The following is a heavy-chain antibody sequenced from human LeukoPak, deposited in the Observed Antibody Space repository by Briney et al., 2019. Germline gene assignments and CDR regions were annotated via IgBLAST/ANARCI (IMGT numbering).Heavy chain of an antibody. CDR3: ARVPNHGDDVWFDP. V-gene: IGHV4-31*03. CDR2: IYYTGST. Sequence: PSQTLSLTCTVSGGFISSGGYYWSWIRQHPGKGLEWIAYIYYTGSTYYNPSLKSRVTISVDTSKNQFSLKLRSVTAADTAVYYCARVPNHGDDVWFDPWGQGTLVTVSS. CDR1: GGFISSGGYY. J-gene: IGHJ5*02. D-gene: IGHD4-17*01.